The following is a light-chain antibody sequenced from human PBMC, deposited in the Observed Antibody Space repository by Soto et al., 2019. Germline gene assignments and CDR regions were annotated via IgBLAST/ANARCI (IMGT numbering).Light chain of an antibody. J-gene: IGKJ4*01. CDR3: QQYKSFSLT. V-gene: IGKV1-5*03. CDR1: PNISSW. CDR2: KTS. Sequence: IQMTQAPSTLVASVGDRVTIPCPAKPNISSWLAWYQQKPGKAPKPLIYKTSNLESGVPSRFSGSGSGTEFSLTISSLQPDDFATYYCQQYKSFSLTFGGGTRVEVK.